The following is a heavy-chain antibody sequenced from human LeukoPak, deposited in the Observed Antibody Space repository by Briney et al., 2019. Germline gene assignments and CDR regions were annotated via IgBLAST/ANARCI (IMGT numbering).Heavy chain of an antibody. V-gene: IGHV3-9*01. CDR2: ISWNGGSI. CDR1: GFTFSSYA. CDR3: AKGDSSGWYSGSDGY. Sequence: GGSLRVSCAASGFTFSSYAMHWVRQAPGKGLEWVSGISWNGGSIGYADSVKGRFTISRDNAKNSLYLQMNSLRAEDTALYYCAKGDSSGWYSGSDGYWGQGTLVTVSS. D-gene: IGHD6-19*01. J-gene: IGHJ4*02.